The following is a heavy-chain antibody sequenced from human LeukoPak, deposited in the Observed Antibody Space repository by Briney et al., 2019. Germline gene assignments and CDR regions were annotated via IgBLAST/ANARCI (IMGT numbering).Heavy chain of an antibody. CDR3: ARGVNSGYFDY. Sequence: SETLSLTCTISGGSISSYYWTWIRQPPGKGLEWIGYIYYSGSTNYNPSLKSRVTIPVDTSKNQFSLKLTSVTAADTAVYYCARGVNSGYFDYCGQGTLVTVSS. V-gene: IGHV4-59*01. J-gene: IGHJ4*02. CDR2: IYYSGST. CDR1: GGSISSYY. D-gene: IGHD1-26*01.